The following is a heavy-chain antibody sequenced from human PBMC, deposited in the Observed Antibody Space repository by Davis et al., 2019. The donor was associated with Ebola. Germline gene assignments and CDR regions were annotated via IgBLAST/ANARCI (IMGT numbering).Heavy chain of an antibody. CDR3: AAERPHFDY. V-gene: IGHV3-23*01. CDR1: GFTFDDYA. CDR2: ISDSGDST. J-gene: IGHJ4*02. Sequence: PGGSLRLSCAASGFTFDDYAMHWVRQAPGKGLEWVSSISDSGDSTYYADSAKGRFTISRDNSKNTLYLQMNSLRAEDTAVYYCAAERPHFDYWGQGTLVTVSS.